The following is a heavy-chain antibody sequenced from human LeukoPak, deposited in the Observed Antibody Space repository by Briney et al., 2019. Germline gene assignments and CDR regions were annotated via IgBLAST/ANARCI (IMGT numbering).Heavy chain of an antibody. J-gene: IGHJ4*02. CDR3: ASLGGASRGC. D-gene: IGHD3-3*01. Sequence: GGSLRLSCTAPGFTVNANNMNWVRQAPGKGLEWVSFVYAGGATHHAESVKGRFTISRDSSSETLYLQMSSLTTDDTGVYYCASLGGASRGCWGQGILVTVSS. V-gene: IGHV3-66*02. CDR1: GFTVNANN. CDR2: VYAGGAT.